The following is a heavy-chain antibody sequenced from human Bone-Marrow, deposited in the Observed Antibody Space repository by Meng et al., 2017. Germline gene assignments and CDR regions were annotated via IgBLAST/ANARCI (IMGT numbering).Heavy chain of an antibody. V-gene: IGHV4-59*01. D-gene: IGHD3-22*01. J-gene: IGHJ6*02. Sequence: SETLSLTCTVSGGSISSYYWSWIRQPPGKGLEWIGYIYYSGSTNYNPSLKSRVTISVDTSKNQFSLKLSSVTAADTAVYYCARGADYYDSSGYYYSYYYGMDVWGQGTTVTVSS. CDR2: IYYSGST. CDR3: ARGADYYDSSGYYYSYYYGMDV. CDR1: GGSISSYY.